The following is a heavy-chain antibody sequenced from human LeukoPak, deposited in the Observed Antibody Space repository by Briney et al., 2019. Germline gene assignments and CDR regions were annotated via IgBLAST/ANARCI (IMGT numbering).Heavy chain of an antibody. Sequence: SETLSLTCTVSGGSISSYYWSWIRQPPGEGLEWIGYIYYSGSTDYNPSLKSRVTISVDTSKNQFSLKLSSVTAADTAVYYCAREVQGYSIDYWGQGTLVTVSS. CDR3: AREVQGYSIDY. V-gene: IGHV4-59*01. J-gene: IGHJ4*02. CDR1: GGSISSYY. CDR2: IYYSGST. D-gene: IGHD1-1*01.